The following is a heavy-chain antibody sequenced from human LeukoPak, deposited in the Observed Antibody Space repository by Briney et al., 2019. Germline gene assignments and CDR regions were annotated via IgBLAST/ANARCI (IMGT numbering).Heavy chain of an antibody. Sequence: KPSETLSLTCAVYGGSFSGYYWSWIRQPPGKGLEWIGEINDSGSTNYNPSLKSRVTISVDTSKNQFSLKLSSVTAADTAVYYCARHGYCSSTSCYNYYMDVWGKGTTVTISS. J-gene: IGHJ6*03. V-gene: IGHV4-34*01. CDR2: INDSGST. D-gene: IGHD2-2*02. CDR1: GGSFSGYY. CDR3: ARHGYCSSTSCYNYYMDV.